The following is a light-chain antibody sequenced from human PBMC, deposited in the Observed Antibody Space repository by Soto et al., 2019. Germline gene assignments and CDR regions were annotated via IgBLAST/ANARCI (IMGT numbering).Light chain of an antibody. Sequence: QSVLTQPASVSGSPGQSSTISCTGTSSDVGGYNYVSWYQHHPGKAPKLMIYDVSNRPSGVSNRFSGSKSCNTASLTISGLQPEDEADYYCSSYTTSNTRQIVLGTGTKVTVL. CDR2: DVS. V-gene: IGLV2-14*03. J-gene: IGLJ1*01. CDR3: SSYTTSNTRQIV. CDR1: SSDVGGYNY.